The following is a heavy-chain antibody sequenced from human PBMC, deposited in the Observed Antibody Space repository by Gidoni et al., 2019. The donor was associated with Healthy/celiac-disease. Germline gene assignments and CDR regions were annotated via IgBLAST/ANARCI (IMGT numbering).Heavy chain of an antibody. D-gene: IGHD2-15*01. CDR1: GGSFCGYY. J-gene: IGHJ6*02. CDR2: INHSGST. V-gene: IGHV4-34*01. Sequence: QVQLQQWGAGLLKPSETLSLTRAVSGGSFCGYYWRWIRQPPGKGLEWIGEINHSGSTNYNPSLKSRVTISVDTSKNQFSLKLSSVTAADTAVYYCARGEVGVVVVAATLRLSYYYGMDVWGQGTTVTVSS. CDR3: ARGEVGVVVVAATLRLSYYYGMDV.